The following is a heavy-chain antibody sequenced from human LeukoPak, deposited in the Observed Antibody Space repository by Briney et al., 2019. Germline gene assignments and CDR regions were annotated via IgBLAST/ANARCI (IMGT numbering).Heavy chain of an antibody. Sequence: NPSETLSLTCTVSGGSISSYYWSWIWQPAGKGLEWIGRIYTSGSTNYNPSLKSRDTRSVDTSKNQFSLKLSSVTAADTAVYYCARESVVLMVYAMGWSGWFDPWGQGTLVTVSS. J-gene: IGHJ5*02. D-gene: IGHD2-8*01. CDR1: GGSISSYY. CDR3: ARESVVLMVYAMGWSGWFDP. CDR2: IYTSGST. V-gene: IGHV4-4*07.